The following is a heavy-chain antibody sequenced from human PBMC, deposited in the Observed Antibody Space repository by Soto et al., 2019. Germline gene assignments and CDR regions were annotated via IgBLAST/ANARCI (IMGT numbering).Heavy chain of an antibody. Sequence: SETLSLTCTVSGGSISSGGYYWSWIRQHPGKGLEWIGYIYYSGSTYYNPSLKSRVTISVDTSKNQFSLKLSSVTAADTAVYYCARDSGYCSSTSCSHFDYWGQGTLVTVSS. CDR1: GGSISSGGYY. V-gene: IGHV4-31*03. J-gene: IGHJ4*02. D-gene: IGHD2-2*01. CDR3: ARDSGYCSSTSCSHFDY. CDR2: IYYSGST.